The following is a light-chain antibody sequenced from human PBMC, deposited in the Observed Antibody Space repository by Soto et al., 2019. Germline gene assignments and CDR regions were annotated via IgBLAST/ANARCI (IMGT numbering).Light chain of an antibody. V-gene: IGKV1-39*01. Sequence: DIQMTQSPSSLSASVGDRVTITCRARQSISSYLNWYQQKPGKAPKLLIYAAPSLQSGVPSRFSGSGSGTDFTLTISSLQPEDFATYYCQQSYSTPYTLGQGTKVDTK. J-gene: IGKJ2*01. CDR1: QSISSY. CDR3: QQSYSTPYT. CDR2: AAP.